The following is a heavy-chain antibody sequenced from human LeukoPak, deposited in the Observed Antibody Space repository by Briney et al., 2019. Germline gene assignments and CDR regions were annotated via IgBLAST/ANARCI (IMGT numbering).Heavy chain of an antibody. D-gene: IGHD3-3*01. Sequence: ASVKVSCKASGYIFTDYYMHWVRQAPGQELGWMGRINPNSGNTGYAQKFQGRVTMTRNTSISTAYMELSSLRSEDTAVYYCARGTTPYYDFWSGYYSYYYGMDVWGQGTTVTVSS. V-gene: IGHV1/OR15-1*04. CDR2: INPNSGNT. CDR1: GYIFTDYY. CDR3: ARGTTPYYDFWSGYYSYYYGMDV. J-gene: IGHJ6*02.